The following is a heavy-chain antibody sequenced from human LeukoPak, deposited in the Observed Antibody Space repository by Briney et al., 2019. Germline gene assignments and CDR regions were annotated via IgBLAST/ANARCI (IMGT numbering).Heavy chain of an antibody. V-gene: IGHV2-5*02. CDR2: IYWDDDK. CDR3: AHRQSLYSSSWYFDY. D-gene: IGHD6-13*01. J-gene: IGHJ4*02. CDR1: GFSLSTRGVG. Sequence: SGPTLLKPTQTLTLTCTFSGFSLSTRGVGVGWIRQPPGKALEWLALIYWDDDKRYSPSLKSRLTITKDTSKNQVVLTMTNMDPVDTATYYCAHRQSLYSSSWYFDYWGQGTLVTVSS.